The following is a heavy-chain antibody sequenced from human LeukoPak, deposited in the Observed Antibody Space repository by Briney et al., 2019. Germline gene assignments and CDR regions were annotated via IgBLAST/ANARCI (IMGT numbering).Heavy chain of an antibody. V-gene: IGHV1-18*04. CDR1: GYTFNNYG. Sequence: ASVKVSCKASGYTFNNYGVSWVRQAPGQGLEWMGWISTYNGNTNYAQRLQDRVTITTDTSTSTVYMELWSLRSDDTAMYYCATTGDAFKIWGQGTMVAVSS. D-gene: IGHD4-17*01. J-gene: IGHJ3*02. CDR3: ATTGDAFKI. CDR2: ISTYNGNT.